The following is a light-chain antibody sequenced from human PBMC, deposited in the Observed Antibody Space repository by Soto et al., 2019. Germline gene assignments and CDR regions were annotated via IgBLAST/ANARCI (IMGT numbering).Light chain of an antibody. J-gene: IGKJ4*01. CDR2: GAS. CDR1: QSVSSN. V-gene: IGKV3-15*01. CDR3: QQYGSSPF. Sequence: EIGITQSPATLSVSPGGRATLSRRASQSVSSNLAWYQQKPGQAPRLLIYGASTRATGIPARFSGSGSGTEFTLTISSLQSEDFAVYYCQQYGSSPFFGGGTKVDIK.